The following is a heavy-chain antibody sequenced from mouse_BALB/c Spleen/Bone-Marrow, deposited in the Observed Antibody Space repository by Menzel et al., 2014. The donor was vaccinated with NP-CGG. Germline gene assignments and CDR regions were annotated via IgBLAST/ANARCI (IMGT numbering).Heavy chain of an antibody. D-gene: IGHD1-1*01. CDR1: GFTFSNYW. V-gene: IGHV6-6*02. J-gene: IGHJ2*01. CDR3: TRVLRLFDY. Sequence: EVQLVESGGGLVQPGGSMELSCVASGFTFSNYWMTWVRQPPEKGLEWVAEIRLKSNNYATHYAESVRGRFTISRDDSKSSVCLQMNNLRAEDSGIYYCTRVLRLFDYWGQGTILTVSS. CDR2: IRLKSNNYAT.